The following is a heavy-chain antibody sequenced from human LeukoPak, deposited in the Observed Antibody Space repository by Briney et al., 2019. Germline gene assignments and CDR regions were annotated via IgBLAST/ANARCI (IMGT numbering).Heavy chain of an antibody. J-gene: IGHJ4*02. V-gene: IGHV3-23*01. Sequence: QSGGSLRLSCAASGFTFSSYAMSWVRQAPGKGLEWVSAISGSGGSTYYADSVKGRFTISRDNSKNTLYLQMNSLRAEDTAVYYCAKDSLYYDSSGYYTYWGQGTLVTVSS. CDR2: ISGSGGST. CDR1: GFTFSSYA. D-gene: IGHD3-22*01. CDR3: AKDSLYYDSSGYYTY.